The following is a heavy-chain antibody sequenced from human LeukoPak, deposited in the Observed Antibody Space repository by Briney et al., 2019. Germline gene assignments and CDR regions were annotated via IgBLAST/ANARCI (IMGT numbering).Heavy chain of an antibody. Sequence: SETLSLTCNVSGESISSHYWSWTRQSPGKGLEWIGYITNSGSTNYNPSLKSRVTISVDTSKNQFSLKLSSVTAADTAVYYCARVLGYYDSSGYYSWYMDVWGKGTTVTISS. J-gene: IGHJ6*03. CDR3: ARVLGYYDSSGYYSWYMDV. CDR1: GESISSHY. V-gene: IGHV4-59*11. CDR2: ITNSGST. D-gene: IGHD3-22*01.